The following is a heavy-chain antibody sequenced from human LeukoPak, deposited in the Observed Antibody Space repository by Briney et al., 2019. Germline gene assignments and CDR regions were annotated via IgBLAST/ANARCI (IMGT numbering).Heavy chain of an antibody. J-gene: IGHJ4*02. CDR2: ISGSGGST. V-gene: IGHV3-23*01. CDR1: GFTFSSYA. CDR3: AKDLENPTDIVVVPAFDY. Sequence: PGGSLRLSCAASGFTFSSYAMSWVRQAPGKGLERVSAISGSGGSTYYADSVKGRFTISRDNSKNTLYLQMNSLRAEDTAVYYCAKDLENPTDIVVVPAFDYWGQGTLVTVSS. D-gene: IGHD2-2*01.